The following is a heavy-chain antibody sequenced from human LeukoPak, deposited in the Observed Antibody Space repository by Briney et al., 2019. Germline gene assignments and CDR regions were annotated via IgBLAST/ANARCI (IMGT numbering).Heavy chain of an antibody. CDR2: ISYDGSNK. V-gene: IGHV3-30-3*01. J-gene: IGHJ4*02. Sequence: PGGSLRLSCAASGFTFSSYAMHWVRQVPGKGLEWVAVISYDGSNKYYADSVKGRFTISRDNSKNTLYLQMNSLRAEDTAVYYCARDATYCSSTSCSRGGFDYWGQGTLVTVSS. CDR3: ARDATYCSSTSCSRGGFDY. CDR1: GFTFSSYA. D-gene: IGHD2-2*01.